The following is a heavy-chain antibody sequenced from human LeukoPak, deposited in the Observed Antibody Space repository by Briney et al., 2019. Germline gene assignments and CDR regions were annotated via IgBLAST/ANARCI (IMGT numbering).Heavy chain of an antibody. CDR1: GFTVSSNY. J-gene: IGHJ4*02. V-gene: IGHV3-66*04. CDR3: ARPSIAVAGTDY. CDR2: IYSGGST. D-gene: IGHD6-19*01. Sequence: AGGSLRLSCAASGFTVSSNYMSWVRQAPGKGLEWVSVIYSGGSTYCADSVKGRFTISRDNSKNTLYLQMNSLRAEDTAVYYCARPSIAVAGTDYWGQGTLVTVSS.